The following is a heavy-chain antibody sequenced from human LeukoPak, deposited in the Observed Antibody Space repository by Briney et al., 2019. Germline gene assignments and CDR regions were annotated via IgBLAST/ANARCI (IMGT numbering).Heavy chain of an antibody. J-gene: IGHJ6*03. CDR3: ARDRVGLDYYYYYMDV. D-gene: IGHD5/OR15-5a*01. V-gene: IGHV3-7*01. Sequence: GGSLRLSCAASGFTFSSYWMSWVRQAPGKGLEWVANINQDGSEKYYVDSVKGRFTISRDNAKNSLYLQMNSLRAEDTAVYYCARDRVGLDYYYYYMDVWGKGTTVTVSS. CDR2: INQDGSEK. CDR1: GFTFSSYW.